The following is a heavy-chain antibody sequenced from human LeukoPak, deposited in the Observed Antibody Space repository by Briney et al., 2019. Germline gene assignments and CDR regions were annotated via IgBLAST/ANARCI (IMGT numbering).Heavy chain of an antibody. CDR3: ARDGLYGSGRDDAFDI. CDR2: IYTSGST. Sequence: SETLSLTCTVSGGSISSYYWSWIRQPAGKGLEWIGRIYTSGSTNYNPSLKSRVTISVDTSKNQFSLKLSSVTAEDTAVYYCARDGLYGSGRDDAFDIWGQGTMVTVSS. CDR1: GGSISSYY. D-gene: IGHD3-10*01. V-gene: IGHV4-4*07. J-gene: IGHJ3*02.